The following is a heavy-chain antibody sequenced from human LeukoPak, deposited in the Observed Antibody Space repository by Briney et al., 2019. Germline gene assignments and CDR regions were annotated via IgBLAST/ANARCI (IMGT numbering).Heavy chain of an antibody. D-gene: IGHD6-13*01. CDR1: GFTFTSSA. Sequence: TSVKVSCKASGFTFTSSAMQWVRQARGQRPEWIGWIVVGSGNTNYAQKFQERVIITRDMSTSTAYMELSSLRSEDTAVYYCAAGVRGYSSSWYIFDYGMDVWGQGTTVTVSS. V-gene: IGHV1-58*02. CDR2: IVVGSGNT. J-gene: IGHJ6*02. CDR3: AAGVRGYSSSWYIFDYGMDV.